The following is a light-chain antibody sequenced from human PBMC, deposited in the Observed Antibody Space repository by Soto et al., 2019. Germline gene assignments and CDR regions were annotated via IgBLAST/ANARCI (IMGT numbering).Light chain of an antibody. CDR3: CSHSTRTAWV. CDR2: QVT. Sequence: QSVLTQSASVSGSPGQSITISCTGTDNDVGGYDFVSWYQQHPGRAPKLLIHQVTIRLSGISSRFSGSKSGNTASLTITGLQPEDEDMYFCCSHSTRTAWVFGGGTKLTVL. CDR1: DNDVGGYDF. V-gene: IGLV2-14*01. J-gene: IGLJ3*02.